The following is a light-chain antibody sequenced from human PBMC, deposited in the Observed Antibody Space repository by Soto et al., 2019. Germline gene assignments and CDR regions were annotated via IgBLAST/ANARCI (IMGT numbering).Light chain of an antibody. V-gene: IGLV2-14*01. CDR2: DVS. Sequence: QSALTQPASVSGSPGQSITISCTGTSSDVGGYNYVSWYQQHPGKAPKLMIYDVSNRPSGVSNRFSGSKSGNTASLTISGLHAEDEADYYFSSYTSSSTLVFGTGTKLTVL. J-gene: IGLJ1*01. CDR3: SSYTSSSTLV. CDR1: SSDVGGYNY.